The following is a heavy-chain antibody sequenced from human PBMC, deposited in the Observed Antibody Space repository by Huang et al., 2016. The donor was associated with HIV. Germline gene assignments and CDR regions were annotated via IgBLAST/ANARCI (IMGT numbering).Heavy chain of an antibody. CDR3: ATSTPDVGAGVLRSAFDI. D-gene: IGHD2-15*01. V-gene: IGHV1-24*01. CDR1: GYTVSELS. Sequence: QVQLVESGAELKKPGASVRVSCKVSGYTVSELSLHWVRQAPEKGLEWMGGFEPEEGETSYAQRLQGRVTRTEDTSTDTAYMELSSLRPEDTAVYYCATSTPDVGAGVLRSAFDIWGQGTMVTVSS. J-gene: IGHJ3*02. CDR2: FEPEEGET.